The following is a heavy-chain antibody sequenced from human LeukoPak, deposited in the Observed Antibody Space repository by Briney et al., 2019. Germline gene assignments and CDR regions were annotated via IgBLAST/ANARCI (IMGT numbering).Heavy chain of an antibody. CDR3: ARDHYVNNWFDP. D-gene: IGHD4-17*01. Sequence: XXHWVRXAPGKGLVWVSRINSDGSSTSYADSVKGRFTISRDNAKNTLYLQMNSLRAEDTAVYYCARDHYVNNWFDPWGQGTLVTVSS. V-gene: IGHV3-74*01. CDR1: X. CDR2: INSDGSST. J-gene: IGHJ5*02.